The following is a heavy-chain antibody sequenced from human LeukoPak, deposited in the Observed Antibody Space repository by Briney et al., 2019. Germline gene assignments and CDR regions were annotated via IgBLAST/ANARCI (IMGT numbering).Heavy chain of an antibody. CDR3: ARGYDILTGYTRSFDY. V-gene: IGHV4-34*01. CDR1: GGSFSGYY. J-gene: IGHJ4*02. CDR2: INHSGST. Sequence: PSEILSLTCAVYGGSFSGYYWSWIRQPPGKGLEWIGEINHSGSTNYNPSLKSRVTISVDTSKNRFSLKLSSVTAADTAVYYCARGYDILTGYTRSFDYWGQGTLVTVSS. D-gene: IGHD3-9*01.